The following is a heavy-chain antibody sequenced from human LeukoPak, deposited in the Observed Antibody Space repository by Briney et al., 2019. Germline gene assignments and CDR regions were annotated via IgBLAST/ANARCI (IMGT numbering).Heavy chain of an antibody. J-gene: IGHJ6*03. V-gene: IGHV3-23*01. CDR2: ISGSGGST. CDR3: AKPPYYYDSSGSYYYYMDV. Sequence: GGSLRLSCAASGFTFSSYAMSWARKAPGKGLEWVSAISGSGGSTYYADSVKGRFTISRDNSKNTLYLQMNSLRAEDTAVYYCAKPPYYYDSSGSYYYYMDVWGKGTTVTVSS. D-gene: IGHD3-22*01. CDR1: GFTFSSYA.